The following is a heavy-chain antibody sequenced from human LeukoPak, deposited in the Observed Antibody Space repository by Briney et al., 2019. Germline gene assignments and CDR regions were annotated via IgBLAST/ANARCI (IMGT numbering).Heavy chain of an antibody. J-gene: IGHJ6*02. D-gene: IGHD2-2*02. Sequence: SETLSLTCGVSVGSINSGNWWTWVRQSPGKGLEWIGEIHHNGTRNYNPSLKSRVTISADTFKNHFSLIVTSLTAADTAVYYCAAAPILRGEGGEHYKYGMGAWGQGTTVIVSS. CDR2: IHHNGTR. CDR3: AAAPILRGEGGEHYKYGMGA. V-gene: IGHV4/OR15-8*01. CDR1: VGSINSGNW.